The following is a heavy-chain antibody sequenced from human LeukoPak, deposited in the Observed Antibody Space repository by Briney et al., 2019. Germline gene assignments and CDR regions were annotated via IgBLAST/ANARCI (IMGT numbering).Heavy chain of an antibody. V-gene: IGHV4-59*01. CDR1: GGSISGYY. CDR2: IYYSGST. Sequence: SSKTLSLTCTVSGGSISGYYWSWIRQPPGKGLEWIGYIYYSGSTNYNPSLKSRVTISVDTSKNQFSLKLSSVTAADTAVYYCARGHYDFWSGYQNWFDPWGQGTLVTVSS. D-gene: IGHD3-3*01. J-gene: IGHJ5*02. CDR3: ARGHYDFWSGYQNWFDP.